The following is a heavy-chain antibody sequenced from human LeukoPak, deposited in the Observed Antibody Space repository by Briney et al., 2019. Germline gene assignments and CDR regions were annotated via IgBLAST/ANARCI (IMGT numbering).Heavy chain of an antibody. CDR1: GGSLSTYS. V-gene: IGHV4-59*01. CDR3: ARGTTVGSGMEH. J-gene: IGHJ4*02. D-gene: IGHD3-10*01. Sequence: SETLSLTCSVSGGSLSTYSWSWVRHSPGNRLEWIGYIYHGGTTNYNPSLKSRATISADTAKNQFSLRLRSVTAADTAIYYCARGTTVGSGMEHWGQGTLVSVSS. CDR2: IYHGGTT.